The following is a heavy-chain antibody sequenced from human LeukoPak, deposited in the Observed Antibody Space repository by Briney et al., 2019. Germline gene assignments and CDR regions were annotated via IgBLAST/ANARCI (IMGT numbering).Heavy chain of an antibody. CDR1: GGTFSSYA. CDR2: IIPIFGTA. J-gene: IGHJ6*04. Sequence: ASVKVSCKASGGTFSSYAISWVRQAPGQGLKWMGGIIPIFGTANYAQKFQGRVTITADESTSTAYMELSSLRSEDTAVYYCASGGYDILTGPRYYYYGMDVWGKGTTVTVSS. CDR3: ASGGYDILTGPRYYYYGMDV. D-gene: IGHD3-9*01. V-gene: IGHV1-69*01.